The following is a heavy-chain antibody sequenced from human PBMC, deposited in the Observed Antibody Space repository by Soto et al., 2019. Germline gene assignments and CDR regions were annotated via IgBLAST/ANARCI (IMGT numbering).Heavy chain of an antibody. D-gene: IGHD5-18*01. CDR3: AGPGYSSQDY. J-gene: IGHJ4*02. CDR2: ISGSGDGT. Sequence: EVQLLESGGDLVQPGGSLRLSCAASGFTFSSFALSWVRQAPGKGLEWVSAISGSGDGTDYADSVKGRFTISRDNSKNTLYLQMNSLRAEDTAVYYCAGPGYSSQDYWGQGALFTVSS. CDR1: GFTFSSFA. V-gene: IGHV3-23*01.